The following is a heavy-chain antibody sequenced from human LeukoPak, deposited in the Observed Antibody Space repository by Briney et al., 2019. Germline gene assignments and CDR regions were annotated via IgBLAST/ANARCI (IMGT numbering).Heavy chain of an antibody. CDR3: ARGRGGSGNNILFDC. CDR2: IYHSGSS. J-gene: IGHJ4*02. D-gene: IGHD3-10*01. V-gene: IGHV4-38-2*01. CDR1: GYSISSTNY. Sequence: SETLSLTCAVSGYSISSTNYWAWIRQPPGKGLEWIGSIYHSGSSYYNLSLKTRVTMTVNTSQNRFSLKLNSVPAADTAVYYCARGRGGSGNNILFDCWGQGTLATVSS.